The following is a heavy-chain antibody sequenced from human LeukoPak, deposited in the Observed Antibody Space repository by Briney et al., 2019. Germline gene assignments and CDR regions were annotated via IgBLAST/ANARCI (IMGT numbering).Heavy chain of an antibody. Sequence: PGGSLRLSCAASGFTFSSYEMNWVRQAPGKGLEWVSYISSSGSTIYYADSVKGRFTISRDNAKNSLYLQMNSLRAEDTAVYYCARGEWELLGYYYYMDVWGKGTTVTVSS. D-gene: IGHD1-26*01. J-gene: IGHJ6*03. V-gene: IGHV3-48*03. CDR1: GFTFSSYE. CDR2: ISSSGSTI. CDR3: ARGEWELLGYYYYMDV.